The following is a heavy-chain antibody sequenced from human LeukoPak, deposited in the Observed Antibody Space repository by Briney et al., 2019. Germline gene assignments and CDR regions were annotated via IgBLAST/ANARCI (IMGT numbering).Heavy chain of an antibody. J-gene: IGHJ4*02. D-gene: IGHD6-19*01. CDR1: GFTFSNFA. CDR2: ISGSGGST. V-gene: IGHV3-23*01. Sequence: GGSLRLSCAASGFTFSNFAMNWVRQAPGKGLEWVSTISGSGGSTYYAESVKGRFTISRDNSKNTLYLQMNSLRAEDTAVYYCAREPGSSGWYLHWGQGTLVTVSS. CDR3: AREPGSSGWYLH.